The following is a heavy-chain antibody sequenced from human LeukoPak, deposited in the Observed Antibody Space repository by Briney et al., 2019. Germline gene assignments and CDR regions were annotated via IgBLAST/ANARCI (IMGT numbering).Heavy chain of an antibody. CDR2: IYYSGST. D-gene: IGHD3-3*02. J-gene: IGHJ5*02. CDR1: GGSISSYY. CDR3: ARDSIFGVPIRINWFDP. V-gene: IGHV4-59*12. Sequence: SETLSLTCTVSGGSISSYYWSWIRQPPGKGLEWIGYIYYSGSTNYKPSLKSRVTISVDTSKNQFSLKLSSVTAADTAVYYCARDSIFGVPIRINWFDPWGQGTLVTVSS.